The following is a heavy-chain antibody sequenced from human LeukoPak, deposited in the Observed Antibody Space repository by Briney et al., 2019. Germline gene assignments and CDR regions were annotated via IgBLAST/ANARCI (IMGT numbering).Heavy chain of an antibody. CDR2: IYWNDDK. CDR1: GFSLSTSGVG. D-gene: IGHD3-3*01. V-gene: IGHV2-5*01. CDR3: VRSFSGITIFGVVITPFDY. J-gene: IGHJ4*02. Sequence: ESGPTLVKPTQTLTLTCTFSGFSLSTSGVGVGWIRQPPGKALEWLALIYWNDDKRYSPALKSRLTIHKDTSENQVVLTMTHMDPVDTATYYCVRSFSGITIFGVVITPFDYWGQGTLVTVSS.